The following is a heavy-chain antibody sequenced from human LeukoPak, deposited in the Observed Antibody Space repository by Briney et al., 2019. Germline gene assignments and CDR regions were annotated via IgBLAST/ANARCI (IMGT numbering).Heavy chain of an antibody. V-gene: IGHV1-18*04. CDR1: GYTFTSYY. J-gene: IGHJ5*02. CDR2: ISAYNGNT. CDR3: AKDFRGIAAASNWFDP. Sequence: ASVKVSCKASGYTFTSYYMHWVRQAPGQGLEWMGWISAYNGNTNYAQKLQGRATMTTDTSTSTAYMELRSLRSDDTAVYYCAKDFRGIAAASNWFDPWGQGTLVTVSS. D-gene: IGHD6-13*01.